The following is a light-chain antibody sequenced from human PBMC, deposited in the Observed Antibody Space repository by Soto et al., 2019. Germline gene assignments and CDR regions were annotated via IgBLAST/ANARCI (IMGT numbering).Light chain of an antibody. Sequence: SYELTQPPSVSVAPGQTARLTCGGNNIGSKSVHWYQQRPGQAPVLVVYDNSDRPSGIPQRFSGSNSGNTATLTITRVEAGDEADYYCQVWDSSSDDVVFGDGTKLTVL. CDR3: QVWDSSSDDVV. V-gene: IGLV3-21*02. CDR1: NIGSKS. J-gene: IGLJ2*01. CDR2: DNS.